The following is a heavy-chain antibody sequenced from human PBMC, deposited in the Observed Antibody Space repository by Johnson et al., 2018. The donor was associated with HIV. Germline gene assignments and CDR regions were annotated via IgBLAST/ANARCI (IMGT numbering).Heavy chain of an antibody. CDR1: GFTFDDYG. Sequence: QVQTVESGGGVVRPGGSLRLSCATSGFTFDDYGMSWVRQAPGQGLEWVAFIRYDESDKYYADSVKGRFTMSRDNSKNTLYLQMNSLRAEDTAVYYCAREDPYDYSTGPDIFDIWGQGTMVTVS. D-gene: IGHD2-8*02. V-gene: IGHV3-30*02. CDR3: AREDPYDYSTGPDIFDI. J-gene: IGHJ3*02. CDR2: IRYDESDK.